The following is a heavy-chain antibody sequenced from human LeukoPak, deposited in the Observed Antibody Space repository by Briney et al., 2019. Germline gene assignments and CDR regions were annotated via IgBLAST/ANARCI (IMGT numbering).Heavy chain of an antibody. CDR3: AKGLYDLHI. D-gene: IGHD3-3*01. CDR1: GFSFNTYS. Sequence: GGSLRLSCTTSGFSFNTYSMSWVRQAPGKGLEWVSAINDDTPYYTDSVKGRFTISRDNSKNTLYLQMNSLRAEDTAVYYCAKGLYDLHIWGQGTMVTVSS. CDR2: INDDTP. J-gene: IGHJ3*02. V-gene: IGHV3-23*01.